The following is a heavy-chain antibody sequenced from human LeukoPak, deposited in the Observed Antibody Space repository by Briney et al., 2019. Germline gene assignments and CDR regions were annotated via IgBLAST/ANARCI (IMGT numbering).Heavy chain of an antibody. Sequence: PGGSLRLSCAASGFTFSSYAMHWVRQAPGKGLEWVAVISYDGSNKYYADSVKGRFTISRDNSKNTLYLQMNSLRAEDTAVYYCARGDGEVATISQPFDYWGQGTLVTVSS. CDR3: ARGDGEVATISQPFDY. J-gene: IGHJ4*02. V-gene: IGHV3-30-3*01. CDR2: ISYDGSNK. CDR1: GFTFSSYA. D-gene: IGHD5-24*01.